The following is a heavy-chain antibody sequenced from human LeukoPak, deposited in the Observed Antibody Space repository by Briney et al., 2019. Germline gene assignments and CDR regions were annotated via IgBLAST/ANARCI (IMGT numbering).Heavy chain of an antibody. CDR2: ISGSGDNT. J-gene: IGHJ4*02. CDR1: GFTFSSYG. D-gene: IGHD3-10*01. V-gene: IGHV3-23*01. Sequence: GGSLRLSCATSGFTFSSYGMTWVRQAPGKGLEWVSSISGSGDNTYYADSVKGRFTFSRDNSKDTLYLQMNSLRAEDTAVYYCTRGGYYGSGTYYSPTSPHWGLGTLVTVSS. CDR3: TRGGYYGSGTYYSPTSPH.